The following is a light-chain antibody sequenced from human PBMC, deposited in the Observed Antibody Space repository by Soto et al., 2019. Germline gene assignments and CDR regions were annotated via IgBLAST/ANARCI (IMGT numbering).Light chain of an antibody. Sequence: QSVLTQPPSVSGAQGQRVTISCTGSSSNIGGGYDVHRYQQLPGTAPKLLIYGNSNRPSGVPDRFSGSKSGTSASLAITGLQAEDEADYFCQSYDSSLSGVVFGGGTKLTVL. CDR2: GNS. CDR1: SSNIGGGYD. CDR3: QSYDSSLSGVV. J-gene: IGLJ2*01. V-gene: IGLV1-40*01.